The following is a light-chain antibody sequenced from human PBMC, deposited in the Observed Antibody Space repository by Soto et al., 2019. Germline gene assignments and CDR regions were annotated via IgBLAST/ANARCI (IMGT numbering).Light chain of an antibody. CDR1: QSVSSSY. CDR2: GAS. J-gene: IGKJ1*01. Sequence: EIVLTQSPGTLSLSPGERATLSCRASQSVSSSYLAWYQQKPGQAPRLLIYGASSRATGIPDRFSGSGSGTDFTLPISRLVPEDVAVYDGQQYGSSPPWTFGQGTKVEIK. CDR3: QQYGSSPPWT. V-gene: IGKV3-20*01.